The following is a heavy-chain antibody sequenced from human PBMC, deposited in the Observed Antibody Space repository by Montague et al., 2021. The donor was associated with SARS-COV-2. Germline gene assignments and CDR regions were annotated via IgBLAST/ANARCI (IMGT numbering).Heavy chain of an antibody. V-gene: IGHV4-39*01. J-gene: IGHJ4*02. CDR3: ARETYTSGSFQQFDY. D-gene: IGHD6-19*01. CDR2: IYYSGTT. CDR1: GGSISSSNYY. Sequence: SETLSLTCTVSGGSISSSNYYWGWIRQPPGKGLEWIGSIYYSGTTYYNPSLQSRVTISVDTSKKQFSLKLSSVTAADTAVYYCARETYTSGSFQQFDYWGQGTLVTVSS.